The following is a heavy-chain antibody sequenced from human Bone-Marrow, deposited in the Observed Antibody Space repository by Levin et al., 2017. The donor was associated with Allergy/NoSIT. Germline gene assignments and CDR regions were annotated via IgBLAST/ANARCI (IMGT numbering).Heavy chain of an antibody. CDR1: GYLLASYY. Sequence: ASVKVSCKASGYLLASYYTHWVRQAPGQGLEWMGFISPDDTNYAQKFRGRLTMTRDTSTSTVFMELRGLGFEDTAIYFCARGGGPALHGAFDNWGQGTMVSVSS. CDR2: ISPDDT. J-gene: IGHJ3*02. D-gene: IGHD3-3*01. CDR3: ARGGGPALHGAFDN. V-gene: IGHV1-46*01.